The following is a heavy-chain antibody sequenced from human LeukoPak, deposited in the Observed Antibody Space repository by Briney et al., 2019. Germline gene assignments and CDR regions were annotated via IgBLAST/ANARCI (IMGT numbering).Heavy chain of an antibody. Sequence: SETLSLTCTVPVGSIRSYYWSWIRQPPGKGLEWIGYIFYSGSTNCNPSLKSRVTISVDTSKNHFSLKLSSVTAADTAVYYCASGQYYDLWSGYYVDWGQGTLVTVSA. CDR1: VGSIRSYY. D-gene: IGHD3-3*01. V-gene: IGHV4-59*12. CDR3: ASGQYYDLWSGYYVD. J-gene: IGHJ4*02. CDR2: IFYSGST.